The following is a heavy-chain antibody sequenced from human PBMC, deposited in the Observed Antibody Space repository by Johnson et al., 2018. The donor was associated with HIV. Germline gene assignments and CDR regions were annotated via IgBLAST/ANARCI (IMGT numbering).Heavy chain of an antibody. CDR2: INWNGGST. V-gene: IGHV3-20*04. CDR1: GFTFDDYA. Sequence: VQLVESGGGVVRPGGSLRLSCAASGFTFDDYAMSWVRQGPRKGLEWVSGINWNGGSTGSVDSVKGRFTISRENAKNPLYLQMNSLRAEDTAVYYCARAGIVGDQRDAFDIWGQGTMVTVSS. D-gene: IGHD1-26*01. CDR3: ARAGIVGDQRDAFDI. J-gene: IGHJ3*02.